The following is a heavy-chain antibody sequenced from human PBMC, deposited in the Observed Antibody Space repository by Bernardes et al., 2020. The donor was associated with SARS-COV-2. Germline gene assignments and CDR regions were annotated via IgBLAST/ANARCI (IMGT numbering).Heavy chain of an antibody. Sequence: ASVKVSCKASGYTFTNYGLSWLRQAPGQGLEWMAWINVYSGNTNYAQKFQGRVTVTTDTSTSAAYMELRNLTSGDTAVYYCARDNGILDGEFDHWGQGTLITVSS. V-gene: IGHV1-18*01. CDR2: INVYSGNT. CDR3: ARDNGILDGEFDH. CDR1: GYTFTNYG. J-gene: IGHJ4*02. D-gene: IGHD3-10*01.